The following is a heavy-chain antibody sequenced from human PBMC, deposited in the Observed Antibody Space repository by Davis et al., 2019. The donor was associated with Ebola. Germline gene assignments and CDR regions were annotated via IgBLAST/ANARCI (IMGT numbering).Heavy chain of an antibody. CDR2: ISWNSGSI. CDR3: AKDIYSGLSAFDI. CDR1: GFTFDDYA. J-gene: IGHJ3*02. D-gene: IGHD1-26*01. Sequence: PGGSLRLSCAASGFTFDDYAMHWVRQAPGKGLEWVSGISWNSGSIGYADSVKGRFTISRDNAKNSLYLQMNSLRAEDTALYYCAKDIYSGLSAFDIWGQGTMVTVSS. V-gene: IGHV3-9*01.